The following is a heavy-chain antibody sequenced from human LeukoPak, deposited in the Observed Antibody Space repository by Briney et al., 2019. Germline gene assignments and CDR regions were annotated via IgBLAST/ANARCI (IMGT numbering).Heavy chain of an antibody. D-gene: IGHD3-10*01. CDR1: GYTFSNYG. J-gene: IGHJ4*02. V-gene: IGHV1-18*01. Sequence: ASVKVSCKASGYTFSNYGISWVRQAPGQGLEWVGWISGYNDNTNYAQKFRGRVTMTTDTSTNTAYMELRSLRSDDTAVYYCARRSANYYNADFWGQGTMVTVSS. CDR2: ISGYNDNT. CDR3: ARRSANYYNADF.